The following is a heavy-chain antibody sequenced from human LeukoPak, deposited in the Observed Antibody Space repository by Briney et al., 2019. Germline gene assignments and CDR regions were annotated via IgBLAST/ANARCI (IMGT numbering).Heavy chain of an antibody. D-gene: IGHD1-26*01. CDR1: GSTFSDYY. CDR2: INSHSGGT. Sequence: GASVKVSCKASGSTFSDYYIHWVRQAPGQGLEWMGWINSHSGGTNYAQKFQDRVTTTRDTSISTVYMEMSRLTSDDTAVFYCARDQVGFDNWGQGTLVTVSS. CDR3: ARDQVGFDN. J-gene: IGHJ4*02. V-gene: IGHV1-2*02.